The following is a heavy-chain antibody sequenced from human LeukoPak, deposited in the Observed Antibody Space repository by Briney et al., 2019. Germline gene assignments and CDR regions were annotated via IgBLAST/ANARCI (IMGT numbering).Heavy chain of an antibody. D-gene: IGHD2-2*02. CDR2: IYYSGST. J-gene: IGHJ4*02. CDR3: ASSKAVPASISEAIDY. Sequence: SETLSLICTVSGGSISSYNWSWIRQPPGKGLEWIGYIYYSGSTNYNPSLKSRVTISVDTSKNQFSLKLSSVTAADTAVYYCASSKAVPASISEAIDYWGQGTLVTVSS. V-gene: IGHV4-59*01. CDR1: GGSISSYN.